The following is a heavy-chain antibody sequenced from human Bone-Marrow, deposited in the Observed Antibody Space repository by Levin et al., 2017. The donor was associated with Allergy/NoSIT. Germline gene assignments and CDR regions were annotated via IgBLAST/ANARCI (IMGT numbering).Heavy chain of an antibody. CDR3: AKDRDSSSARAYGLDV. CDR2: ISGSGSIT. J-gene: IGHJ6*02. Sequence: GGSLRLSCAASGFTFSTYAMTWVRQAPGKGLEWICSISGSGSITYYGDSVKGRVTISRDNSRDTLYLQMSSLGAEDTAVYFCAKDRDSSSARAYGLDVWGQGTTVTVSS. CDR1: GFTFSTYA. V-gene: IGHV3-23*02. D-gene: IGHD3-22*01.